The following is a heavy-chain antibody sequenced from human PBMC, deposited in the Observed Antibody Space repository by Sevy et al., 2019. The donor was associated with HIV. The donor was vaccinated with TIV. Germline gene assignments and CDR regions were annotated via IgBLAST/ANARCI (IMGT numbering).Heavy chain of an antibody. CDR1: GYTFTSYG. V-gene: IGHV1-18*01. Sequence: ASVKVSCKASGYTFTSYGISWVRQAPGQGLEWMGWISAYNGNTNYAQKLQGRVTMTTDTSTSTAYMELRSLRSDDTAVYYCARARVVTVRAGRAFDIWGQGTMVTVSS. CDR3: ARARVVTVRAGRAFDI. J-gene: IGHJ3*02. D-gene: IGHD2-21*02. CDR2: ISAYNGNT.